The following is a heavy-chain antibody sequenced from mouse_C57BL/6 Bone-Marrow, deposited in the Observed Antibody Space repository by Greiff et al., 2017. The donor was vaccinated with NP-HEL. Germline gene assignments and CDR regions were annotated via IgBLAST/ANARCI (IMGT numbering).Heavy chain of an antibody. D-gene: IGHD2-3*01. CDR1: GFTFSSYA. V-gene: IGHV5-4*03. Sequence: EVHLVESGGGLVKPGGSLKLSCAASGFTFSSYAMSWVRQTPEKRLEWVATISDGGSYTYYPDNVKGRFTISRDNAKNNLYLQMSHLKSEDTAMYYCARRGDGYTWFAYWGQGTLVTVSA. CDR3: ARRGDGYTWFAY. J-gene: IGHJ3*01. CDR2: ISDGGSYT.